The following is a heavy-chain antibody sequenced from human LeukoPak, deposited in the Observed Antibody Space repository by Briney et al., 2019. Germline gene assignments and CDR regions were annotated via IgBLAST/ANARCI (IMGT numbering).Heavy chain of an antibody. V-gene: IGHV4-4*07. CDR1: GGSISSYY. CDR3: ARGWYDSSGYYWYFDY. J-gene: IGHJ4*02. D-gene: IGHD3-22*01. Sequence: PSETLSLXCTVSGGSISSYYWSWSRRPAGKGLEWIGRIYTSGSTNYNPSLKSRVTMSVDTSKNQFSLKLSSVTAADTAVYYCARGWYDSSGYYWYFDYWGQGTLVTVSS. CDR2: IYTSGST.